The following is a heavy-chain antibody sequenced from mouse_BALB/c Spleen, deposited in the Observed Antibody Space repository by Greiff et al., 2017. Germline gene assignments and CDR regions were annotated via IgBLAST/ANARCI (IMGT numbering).Heavy chain of an antibody. CDR1: GYTFTSYW. D-gene: IGHD2-4*01. CDR2: IYPSDSYT. V-gene: IGHV1-69*02. CDR3: TRSGDYDGAWFAY. Sequence: VQLQQPGAELVRPGASVKLSCKASGYTFTSYWINWVKQRPGQGLEWIGNIYPSDSYTNYNQKFKDKATLTVDKSSSTAYMQLSSPTSEDSAVYYCTRSGDYDGAWFAYWGQGTLVTVSA. J-gene: IGHJ3*01.